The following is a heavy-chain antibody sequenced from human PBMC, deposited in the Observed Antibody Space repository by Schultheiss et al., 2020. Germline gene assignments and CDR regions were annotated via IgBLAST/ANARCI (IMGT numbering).Heavy chain of an antibody. CDR2: IYYSGST. Sequence: SETPSLTCTVSGGSISSSSYYWGWIRQPPGKGLEWIGYIYYSGSTYYNPSLKSRVTISVDTSKNQFSLKLSSVTAADTAVYYCARRCYGRCGWYFDLWGRGTLVNVYS. CDR3: ARRCYGRCGWYFDL. J-gene: IGHJ2*01. V-gene: IGHV4-39*07. CDR1: GGSISSSSYY. D-gene: IGHD2-21*01.